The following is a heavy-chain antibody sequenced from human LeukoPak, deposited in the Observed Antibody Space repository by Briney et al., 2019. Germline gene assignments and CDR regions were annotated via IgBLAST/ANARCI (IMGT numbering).Heavy chain of an antibody. Sequence: GGSLRLSCAASGFTFSSYWMSWVRQAPGKGLEWVANIKQDGSEKYYVDSVKGRFTISRDNAKNSLYLQMNSLRAEDTAVYYCARSRGLVRGVSYGMDVWGQGTTVTVSS. D-gene: IGHD3-10*01. CDR3: ARSRGLVRGVSYGMDV. J-gene: IGHJ6*02. CDR2: IKQDGSEK. V-gene: IGHV3-7*05. CDR1: GFTFSSYW.